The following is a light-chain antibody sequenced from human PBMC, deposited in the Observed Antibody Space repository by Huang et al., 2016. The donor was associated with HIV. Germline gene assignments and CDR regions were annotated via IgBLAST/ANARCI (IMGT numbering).Light chain of an antibody. V-gene: IGKV1-39*01. CDR3: QQSYSTPLT. CDR2: AAS. Sequence: DIQMTQSPSSLSASVGDRVTITCRASQSIDTSLNWDQQKPGKAPKLLIYAASILQSGVPSRFSGSGSGTDCTLTISSLQPEDFATFYCQQSYSTPLTFGGGTKVEIK. J-gene: IGKJ4*01. CDR1: QSIDTS.